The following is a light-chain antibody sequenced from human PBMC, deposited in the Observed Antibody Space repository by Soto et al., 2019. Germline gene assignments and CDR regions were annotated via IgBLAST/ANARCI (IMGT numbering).Light chain of an antibody. J-gene: IGLJ3*02. V-gene: IGLV1-40*01. CDR2: ANI. CDR1: RSNIGAGYD. CDR3: HSFDSSLTGWV. Sequence: QSALTQPPSVSGAPGQRVTISCTGSRSNIGAGYDVHWYQQLPGTAPKLLIYANINRPSGVPDRFSGSNSGTSASLAITGLQAEDEADYYCHSFDSSLTGWVFGGGTKVTVL.